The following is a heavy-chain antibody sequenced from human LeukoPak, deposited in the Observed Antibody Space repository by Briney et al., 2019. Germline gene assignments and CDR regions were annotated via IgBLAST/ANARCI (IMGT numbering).Heavy chain of an antibody. D-gene: IGHD6-19*01. J-gene: IGHJ4*02. CDR1: GDTFTSQY. CDR3: ARNNVGSSGWTGLGF. V-gene: IGHV1-46*04. CDR2: IKPHDGST. Sequence: ASVKVSCRTFGDTFTSQYIQWVRQAPGQGLEWMGLIKPHDGSTFYAQSLQGSVTLTRETSTSTVYMDLSSLRSEDTAIYFCARNNVGSSGWTGLGFWGQGTLVTVSS.